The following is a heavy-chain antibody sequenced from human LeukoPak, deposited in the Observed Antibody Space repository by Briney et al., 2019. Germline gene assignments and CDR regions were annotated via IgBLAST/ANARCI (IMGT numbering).Heavy chain of an antibody. Sequence: SETLSLTCTVSGGSISSGSYYWSWIRQPAGKGLEWIGRIYTSGSTNYNPSLKSRVTISVDTSKNQFSLKLSSVTAADTAVYYCARGMTKFDPWGQGTLVTVSS. CDR3: ARGMTKFDP. J-gene: IGHJ5*02. CDR2: IYTSGST. V-gene: IGHV4-61*02. D-gene: IGHD3-10*01. CDR1: GGSISSGSYY.